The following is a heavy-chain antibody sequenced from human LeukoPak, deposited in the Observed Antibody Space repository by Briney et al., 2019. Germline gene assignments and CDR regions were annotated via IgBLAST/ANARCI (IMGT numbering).Heavy chain of an antibody. V-gene: IGHV3-23*01. J-gene: IGHJ4*02. CDR1: GFTFNSCA. Sequence: GGSLRLSCAASGFTFNSCALSWVRQAPGKGLEWVSTVSVNGGTTYYADSVKGRFTISRDNSKNTLYLQMNSLRAEDTAVYFCAKELHGSGNYAFDYWGQGTLVTVSS. D-gene: IGHD3-10*01. CDR3: AKELHGSGNYAFDY. CDR2: VSVNGGTT.